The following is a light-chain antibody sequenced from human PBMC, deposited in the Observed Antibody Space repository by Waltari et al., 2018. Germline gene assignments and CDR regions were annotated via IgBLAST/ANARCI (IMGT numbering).Light chain of an antibody. CDR3: MILHNNAVV. J-gene: IGLJ3*02. Sequence: QAVLTQPASLSASPGASVSLTFTFRSYINVGPYTINWYKQRPGSPPQFLLKYKSDSDKPRGSGVPIRFSLSRDTSANAGILLISGLQSEDEADYYCMILHNNAVVFGGGTKLAVL. CDR2: YKSDSDK. V-gene: IGLV5-45*01. CDR1: SYINVGPYT.